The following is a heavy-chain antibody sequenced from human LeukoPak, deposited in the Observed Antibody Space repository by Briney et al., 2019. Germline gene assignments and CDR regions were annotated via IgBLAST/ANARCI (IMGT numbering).Heavy chain of an antibody. CDR3: ARHVTISGPYDASDI. J-gene: IGHJ3*02. D-gene: IGHD5-24*01. Sequence: SETLSLTRTVSGDSISSYYWSWIRQPPGKGLEWIGYIYYSGGTDYTPSLKSRVTISVDTSKNQFSLKLRSVTAADTAVYYCARHVTISGPYDASDIWGQGTMVTVS. V-gene: IGHV4-59*08. CDR2: IYYSGGT. CDR1: GDSISSYY.